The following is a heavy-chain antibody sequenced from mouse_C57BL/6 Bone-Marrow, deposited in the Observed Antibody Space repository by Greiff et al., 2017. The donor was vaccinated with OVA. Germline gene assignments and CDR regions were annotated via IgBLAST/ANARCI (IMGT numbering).Heavy chain of an antibody. CDR2: GQGLEWIG. CDR1: YTFSSRVH. J-gene: IGHJ1*03. CDR3: SEDAAVYYCADYYGSTDWYFDV. V-gene: IGHV1-87*01. Sequence: QVQLQQSGPELARPWASVKISCQAFYTFSSRVHFAIRVTHYWMQWVKQRPGQGLEWIGAIYPGNGDTSYNQKFKGKATFTADKSSSTAYMQLSSLTSEDAAVYYCADYYGSTDWYFDVWGTGTTVTVSS. D-gene: IGHD1-1*01.